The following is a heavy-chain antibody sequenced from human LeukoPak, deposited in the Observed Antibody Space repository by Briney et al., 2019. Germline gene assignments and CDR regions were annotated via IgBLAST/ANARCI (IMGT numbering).Heavy chain of an antibody. D-gene: IGHD2-21*02. CDR2: INDNGGST. CDR1: GFTFSSYG. J-gene: IGHJ6*03. Sequence: GGSLRLSCAASGFTFSSYGMNWVRQAPGKGLEWVSVINDNGGSTFYADSVKGRFTISRDNSKNTLYLQMNSLRAEDMAVYYCARLSPYYYMDVWGKGTTVTVSS. CDR3: ARLSPYYYMDV. V-gene: IGHV3-23*01.